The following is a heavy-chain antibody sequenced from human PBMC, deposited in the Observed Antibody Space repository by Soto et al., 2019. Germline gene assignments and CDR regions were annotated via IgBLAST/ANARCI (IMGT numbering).Heavy chain of an antibody. V-gene: IGHV1-46*01. D-gene: IGHD2-15*01. CDR2: INPSGGST. J-gene: IGHJ6*02. CDR3: AGGYCSGGSCSYGMDV. Sequence: GASVKVSCKASGYTFTSYYMHWVRQAPGQGLEWMGIINPSGGSTSYAQKFQGRVTMTRDTSTSTVYMELSSLRSEDTAVYYCAGGYCSGGSCSYGMDVWGQGTTVTVSS. CDR1: GYTFTSYY.